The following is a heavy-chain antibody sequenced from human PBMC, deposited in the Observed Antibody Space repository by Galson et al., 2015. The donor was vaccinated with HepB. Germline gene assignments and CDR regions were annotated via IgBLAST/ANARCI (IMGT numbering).Heavy chain of an antibody. CDR1: GFTVSSNY. Sequence: SLRLSCAASGFTVSSNYMSWVRQAPGKGLEWVPVIYSGGSTYYADSVKGRFTISRDNSKNTLYLQMNSLRAEDTAVYYCARVYYDFWSGQGGWFDPWGQGTLVTVSS. D-gene: IGHD3-3*01. V-gene: IGHV3-53*01. CDR2: IYSGGST. J-gene: IGHJ5*02. CDR3: ARVYYDFWSGQGGWFDP.